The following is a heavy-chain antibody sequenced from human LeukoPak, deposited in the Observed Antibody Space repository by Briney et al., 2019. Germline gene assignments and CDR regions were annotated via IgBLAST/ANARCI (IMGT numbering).Heavy chain of an antibody. CDR2: LSSGSTAT. CDR3: AKNSGYDAEFDY. J-gene: IGHJ4*02. CDR1: GFTFSNYA. D-gene: IGHD5-12*01. V-gene: IGHV3-23*05. Sequence: GGSLRLSCAASGFTFSNYAMSWVRQAPGKGLEWVSTLSSGSTATYFADSVEGRFAISRDNSKNTLYLQMNSLRAEDTAVYYCAKNSGYDAEFDYWGQGTLVTVSS.